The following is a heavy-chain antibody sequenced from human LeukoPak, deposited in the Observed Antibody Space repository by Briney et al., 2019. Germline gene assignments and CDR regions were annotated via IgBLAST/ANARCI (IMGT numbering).Heavy chain of an antibody. Sequence: QAGGSLRLSCAASGFALSSHWMTWVRQVPGRGPEWVANVNRDGSETYYLDSVKGRFTISRDNSKNTLYLQMNSLRAEDTAVYYCARDYDLCSSSTSCYDDNYYYYGMDVWGQGTTVTVSS. V-gene: IGHV3-7*01. CDR1: GFALSSHW. J-gene: IGHJ6*02. CDR2: VNRDGSET. D-gene: IGHD2-2*01. CDR3: ARDYDLCSSSTSCYDDNYYYYGMDV.